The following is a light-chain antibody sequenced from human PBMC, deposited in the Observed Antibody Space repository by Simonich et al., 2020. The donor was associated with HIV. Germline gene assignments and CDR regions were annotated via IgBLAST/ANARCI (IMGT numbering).Light chain of an antibody. Sequence: QSVLTQPPSASGTPGQRVTISCSGSSSNIGSNYVYWYQQLPGTAPKLLIYRNTPRPSGVPDRVSGSKSGTSASLAISGLRSEDEADFYCAAWDDSLSGVLFGGGTKLTVL. CDR2: RNT. CDR1: SSNIGSNY. V-gene: IGLV1-47*01. CDR3: AAWDDSLSGVL. J-gene: IGLJ2*01.